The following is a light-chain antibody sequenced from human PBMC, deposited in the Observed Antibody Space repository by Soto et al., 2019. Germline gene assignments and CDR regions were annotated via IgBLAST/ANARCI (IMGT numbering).Light chain of an antibody. J-gene: IGKJ2*01. CDR1: QSISTW. CDR2: KAS. V-gene: IGKV1-5*03. Sequence: DIQMTQSPSTLSASVGDRVTITCRASQSISTWLAWYQQKPGKAPKLLIYKASSLRNGVPSRFSGSGSGTEFTLTIYSLXPDDFASYYCQQYNGYPHTFGQGTKLEIK. CDR3: QQYNGYPHT.